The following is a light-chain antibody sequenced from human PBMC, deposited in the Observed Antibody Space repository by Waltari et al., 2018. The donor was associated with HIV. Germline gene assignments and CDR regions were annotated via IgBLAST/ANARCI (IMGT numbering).Light chain of an antibody. J-gene: IGKJ1*01. CDR2: GAS. Sequence: EIVLTQSPGTLSLSPGERATLSCRASQSVSSSYLAWYQQKPGQAPRLLIYGASSRATGIPDRFSGRGSGTDFTLTISRLEPADFAVYYCQQYRSSSWTFGQGTKVEIK. CDR1: QSVSSSY. CDR3: QQYRSSSWT. V-gene: IGKV3-20*01.